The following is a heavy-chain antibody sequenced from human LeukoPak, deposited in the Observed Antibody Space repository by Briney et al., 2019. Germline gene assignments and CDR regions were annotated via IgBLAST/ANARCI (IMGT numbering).Heavy chain of an antibody. CDR2: IYSAGAT. Sequence: PGWSLRLSRAASGFTVSDNYMTWVRQAPGKGLEWVSSIYSAGATHYAESVKGRFTISRDNSKNTLYLQMNSLRAEDMAVYYCARIEWERLGRAFDIWGQGTMVTVSS. CDR1: GFTVSDNY. V-gene: IGHV3-53*01. J-gene: IGHJ3*02. D-gene: IGHD1-26*01. CDR3: ARIEWERLGRAFDI.